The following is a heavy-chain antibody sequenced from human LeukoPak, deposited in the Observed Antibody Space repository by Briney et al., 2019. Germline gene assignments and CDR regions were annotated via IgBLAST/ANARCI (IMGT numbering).Heavy chain of an antibody. Sequence: LTGGSLRLSCAASGFTFSSYGMHWVRQAPGKGREWVAFIRYDGSNKYYADSVKGRFTISRDNSKNTLYLQMNSLRAEDTAVYYCAKDPGEQWLAFDYWGQGTLVTVSS. D-gene: IGHD6-19*01. CDR3: AKDPGEQWLAFDY. CDR1: GFTFSSYG. J-gene: IGHJ4*02. CDR2: IRYDGSNK. V-gene: IGHV3-30*02.